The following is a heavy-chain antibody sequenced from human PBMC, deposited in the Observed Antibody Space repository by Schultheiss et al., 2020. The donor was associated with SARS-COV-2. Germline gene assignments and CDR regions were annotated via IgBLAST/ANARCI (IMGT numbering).Heavy chain of an antibody. CDR2: ISSSGSTI. Sequence: GESLKISCAASGFTFSTYEMNWVRQAPGKGLEWVSYISSSGSTIKYADSVKGRFTISRDNSKNTLYLQMNSLRAEDTAVYYCARDLSGTHRGFDYWGQGTLVTVSS. J-gene: IGHJ4*02. V-gene: IGHV3-48*03. CDR1: GFTFSTYE. CDR3: ARDLSGTHRGFDY. D-gene: IGHD1-26*01.